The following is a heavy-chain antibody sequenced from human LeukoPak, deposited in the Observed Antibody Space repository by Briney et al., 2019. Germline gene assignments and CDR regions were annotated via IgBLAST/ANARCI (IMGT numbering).Heavy chain of an antibody. J-gene: IGHJ5*02. Sequence: ASVKVSCKASGYTFTGYYMHWVRQAPGQGLEWMGWINPNSGGTNYAQKFQGRVTMTRDTSISTAYMELSRLRSDDTAVYYCARDDYYDFWSGSRASNWFDPWGQGTLVTVSS. D-gene: IGHD3-3*01. CDR2: INPNSGGT. CDR1: GYTFTGYY. V-gene: IGHV1-2*02. CDR3: ARDDYYDFWSGSRASNWFDP.